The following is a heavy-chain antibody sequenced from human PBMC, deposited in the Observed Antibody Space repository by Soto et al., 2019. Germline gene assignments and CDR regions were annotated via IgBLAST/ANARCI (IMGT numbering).Heavy chain of an antibody. CDR1: GGSISGGGYC. D-gene: IGHD3-9*01. J-gene: IGHJ5*02. CDR2: IYYSGST. CDR3: EKRPAYDILTGPQNWFDP. V-gene: IGHV4-31*03. Sequence: PSETLSLACTVSGGSISGGGYCWSWIRQHPGKGLEWIGYIYYSGSTYYNPSLKSRVTISVDTSKNQFSLKLSSVTAADTAVYFFEKRPAYDILTGPQNWFDPWGQGTLVTVSS.